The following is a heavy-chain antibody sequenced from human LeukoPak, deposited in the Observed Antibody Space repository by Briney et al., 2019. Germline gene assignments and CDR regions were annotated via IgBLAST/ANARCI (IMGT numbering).Heavy chain of an antibody. CDR3: VVIAAAGTLVY. J-gene: IGHJ4*02. D-gene: IGHD6-13*01. CDR1: GYTFTSYD. V-gene: IGHV1-18*01. CDR2: ISAYNGNT. Sequence: GASVKVSCKASGYTFTSYDINWVRQAPGQGLEWMGWISAYNGNTNYAQKLQGRVTMTTDTSTSTAYMELRSLRSDDTAVYYCVVIAAAGTLVYWGQGTLVTVSS.